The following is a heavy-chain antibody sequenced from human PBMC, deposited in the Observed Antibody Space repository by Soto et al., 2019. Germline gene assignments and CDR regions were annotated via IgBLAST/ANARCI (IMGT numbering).Heavy chain of an antibody. Sequence: GASVKVSCKASGGPYNSFAISWVRQAPGQGLEWIGGIIPVFGTATYAQKFKGRVTITAEESTSTAYMEPSSLTSEDTAVYYCARFLGGAGSYYDGQNYNYYNGMDVWGQGTTVTVSS. V-gene: IGHV1-69*13. CDR2: IIPVFGTA. CDR1: GGPYNSFA. J-gene: IGHJ6*02. D-gene: IGHD3-10*01. CDR3: ARFLGGAGSYYDGQNYNYYNGMDV.